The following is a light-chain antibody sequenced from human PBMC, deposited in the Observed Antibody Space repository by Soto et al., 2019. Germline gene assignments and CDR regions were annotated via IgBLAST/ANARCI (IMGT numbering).Light chain of an antibody. CDR3: QLYGSSPLFT. Sequence: EIVLTQSPGTLSLFPGERATLSCRASQTVNSNFLAWYQLKPGQAPSLLIHGASSRTTGIPDRFSGSGSGTDFTLTISRLEPEDCAVYYCQLYGSSPLFTFGLGTKVEIQ. CDR1: QTVNSNF. J-gene: IGKJ2*01. CDR2: GAS. V-gene: IGKV3-20*01.